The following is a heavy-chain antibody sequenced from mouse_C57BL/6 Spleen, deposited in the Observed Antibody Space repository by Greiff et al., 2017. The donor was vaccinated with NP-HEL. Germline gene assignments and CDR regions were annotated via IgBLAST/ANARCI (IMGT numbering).Heavy chain of an antibody. Sequence: VKLQESGAELARPGASVKLSCKASGYTFTSYGISWVKQRTGQGLEWIGEIYPRSGNTYYNEKFKGKATLTADKSSSTAYMELRSLTSEDSAVYFCARAGYYDYDYFDYWGQGTTLTVSS. D-gene: IGHD2-4*01. CDR2: IYPRSGNT. V-gene: IGHV1-81*01. CDR3: ARAGYYDYDYFDY. J-gene: IGHJ2*01. CDR1: GYTFTSYG.